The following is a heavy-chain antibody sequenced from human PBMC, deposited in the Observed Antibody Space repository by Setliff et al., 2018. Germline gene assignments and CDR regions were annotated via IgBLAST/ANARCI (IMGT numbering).Heavy chain of an antibody. CDR3: APHSRSSDWRALDY. CDR2: ISGSGGST. V-gene: IGHV3-23*01. Sequence: SLRLSCAASGFTFSSYAMTWVRQAPGKGLEWVSVISGSGGSTYYADSVKGRFTISRDNSKNTLYLQMNSLRAEDTAVYYCAPHSRSSDWRALDYWGQGTLVTVSS. J-gene: IGHJ4*02. D-gene: IGHD2-2*01. CDR1: GFTFSSYA.